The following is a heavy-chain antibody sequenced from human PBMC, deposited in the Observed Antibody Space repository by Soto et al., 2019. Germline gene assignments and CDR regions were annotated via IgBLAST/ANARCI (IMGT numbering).Heavy chain of an antibody. D-gene: IGHD6-25*01. CDR3: AREIAAAGKTSDVFDI. Sequence: QVQLVQSGAEVKKPGSSVKVSCKASGGTFNTYTISWVRQAPGQGLEWMGRIIPILGIAKYAQKFQGRVTITADKSTSTAYMELSSLTSEDTAVYYCAREIAAAGKTSDVFDIWGQGTMVTVSS. V-gene: IGHV1-69*02. CDR1: GGTFNTYT. J-gene: IGHJ3*02. CDR2: IIPILGIA.